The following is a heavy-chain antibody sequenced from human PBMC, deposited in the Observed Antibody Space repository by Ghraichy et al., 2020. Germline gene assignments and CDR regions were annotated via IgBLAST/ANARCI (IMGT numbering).Heavy chain of an antibody. V-gene: IGHV3-15*01. J-gene: IGHJ4*02. CDR2: IKSKTDGGTT. CDR1: GFTFSNAW. CDR3: TTDFSLPDAILSTRPRRYFDPWANEYFDY. Sequence: GESLNISCAASGFTFSNAWMSWVRQAPGKGLEWVGRIKSKTDGGTTDYAAPVKGRFTISRDDSKNTLYLQMNSLKTEDTAVYYCTTDFSLPDAILSTRPRRYFDPWANEYFDYWGQGTLVTVSS. D-gene: IGHD3-9*01.